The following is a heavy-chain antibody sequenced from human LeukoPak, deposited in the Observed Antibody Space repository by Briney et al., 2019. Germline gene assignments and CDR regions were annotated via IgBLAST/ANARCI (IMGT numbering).Heavy chain of an antibody. Sequence: PSETLSLTCAVYGGSFSGYYWSWIRQPPGKGLDWIGEINHSGSTNYNPSLKSRVTISVDTSKNQFSLKLSSVTAADAAVYYCWAPQSTSSMDVWGKGTTVTVSS. CDR3: WAPQSTSSMDV. J-gene: IGHJ6*03. CDR1: GGSFSGYY. CDR2: INHSGST. V-gene: IGHV4-34*01. D-gene: IGHD2-2*01.